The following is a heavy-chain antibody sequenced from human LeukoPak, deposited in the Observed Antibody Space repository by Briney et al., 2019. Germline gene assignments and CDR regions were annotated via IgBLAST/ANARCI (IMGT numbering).Heavy chain of an antibody. V-gene: IGHV5-51*01. J-gene: IGHJ4*02. CDR2: IYPGDSDT. CDR1: GYIFTSYW. D-gene: IGHD3-22*01. CDR3: ARSIPGPGLAVVKSFFDY. Sequence: GESLKISCKGSGYIFTSYWIGWVRQMPGKGLEWMGIIYPGDSDTRYSPSFQGQVTISADKSISTAYLQWSSLKASDTAMYYCARSIPGPGLAVVKSFFDYWGQGTLVTVSS.